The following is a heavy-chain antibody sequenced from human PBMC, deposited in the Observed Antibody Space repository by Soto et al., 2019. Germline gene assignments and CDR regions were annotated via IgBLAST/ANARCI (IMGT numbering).Heavy chain of an antibody. CDR1: GFTFSSYA. D-gene: IGHD2-15*01. CDR3: AKDQCSGGSCRRYFDY. Sequence: GGSLRLSCAASGFTFSSYAMSWVRQAPGKGLEWVSAISGSGGSTYYADSVKGRFTISRDNSKNTLYLQMNSLGAEDTAVYYCAKDQCSGGSCRRYFDYWGQGTLVTVSS. V-gene: IGHV3-23*01. CDR2: ISGSGGST. J-gene: IGHJ4*02.